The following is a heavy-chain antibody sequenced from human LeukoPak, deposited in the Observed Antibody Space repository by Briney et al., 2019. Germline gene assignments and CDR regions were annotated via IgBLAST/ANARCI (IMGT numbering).Heavy chain of an antibody. CDR1: GYSISSSYY. D-gene: IGHD2-2*01. CDR2: IYHSGNT. V-gene: IGHV4-38-2*02. CDR3: AREGVVVPAARSQFDY. Sequence: SETLSLTCAVSGYSISSSYYWGWIRQPPGKGLEWIGSIYHSGNTYYNPSLKSRVTISVDTSKNQFSLKLSSVTAADTAVYYCAREGVVVPAARSQFDYWGQGTLVTVSS. J-gene: IGHJ4*02.